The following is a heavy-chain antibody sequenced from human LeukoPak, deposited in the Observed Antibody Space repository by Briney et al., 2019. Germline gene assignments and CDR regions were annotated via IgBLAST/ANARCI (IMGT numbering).Heavy chain of an antibody. V-gene: IGHV4-59*01. CDR2: IYYSGST. J-gene: IGHJ6*03. CDR1: GGSISSYY. CDR3: ARETSQKGAHYMDV. Sequence: SETLSLTCSVSGGSISSYYWSWIRQPPGKGLEWIGYIYYSGSTNYNPSLKSRVTISVDTSKNQFSLKLSSVTAADTAVYYCARETSQKGAHYMDVWGKGTTVTISS. D-gene: IGHD3-16*01.